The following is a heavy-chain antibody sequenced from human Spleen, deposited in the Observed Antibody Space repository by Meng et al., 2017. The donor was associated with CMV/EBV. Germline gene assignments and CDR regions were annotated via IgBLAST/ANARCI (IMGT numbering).Heavy chain of an antibody. CDR2: IRDDAKTK. CDR3: AKADEGHPLDY. J-gene: IGHJ4*02. Sequence: GESLKISCAASGFTFSSYGMHWVRQAPGKGLEWVALIRDDAKTKDYADSVKGRFSISRDNSKNTLYLQLHGLRPEDTAVYYCAKADEGHPLDYWGQGTVVTVSS. D-gene: IGHD5-24*01. CDR1: GFTFSSYG. V-gene: IGHV3-30*02.